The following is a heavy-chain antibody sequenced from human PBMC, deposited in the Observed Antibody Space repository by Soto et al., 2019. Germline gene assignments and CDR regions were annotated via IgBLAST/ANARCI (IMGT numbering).Heavy chain of an antibody. CDR1: GGSISSGGYS. CDR2: IYHSGST. CDR3: ARVLAGGYCSSTSCYSPGYFDY. Sequence: TLSLTCAVSGGSISSGGYSWSWIRQPPGKGLEWIGYIYHSGSTYYNPSLKSRVTISVDRSKNQFSLKLSSVTAADTAVYYCARVLAGGYCSSTSCYSPGYFDYWGQGTLVTVSS. D-gene: IGHD2-2*01. J-gene: IGHJ4*02. V-gene: IGHV4-30-2*01.